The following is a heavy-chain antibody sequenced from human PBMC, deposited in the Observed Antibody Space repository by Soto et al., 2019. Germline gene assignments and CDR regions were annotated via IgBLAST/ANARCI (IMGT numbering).Heavy chain of an antibody. CDR2: ISYDGSNK. J-gene: IGHJ6*02. CDR3: ARGWRRNYYGSETSYYGMDV. D-gene: IGHD3-10*01. Sequence: GGSLRLSCAASGFTFSNYAMHWVRQAPGKGLEWVAVISYDGSNKYYADSVKGRFTISRDNSKNTRYLQMNSLSLQMNSLRPEDTALYYCARGWRRNYYGSETSYYGMDVWGQGTTVTVSS. V-gene: IGHV3-30-3*01. CDR1: GFTFSNYA.